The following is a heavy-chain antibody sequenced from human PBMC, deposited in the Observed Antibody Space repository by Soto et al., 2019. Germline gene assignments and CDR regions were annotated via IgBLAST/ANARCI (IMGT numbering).Heavy chain of an antibody. V-gene: IGHV4-59*01. D-gene: IGHD3-16*01. J-gene: IGHJ3*02. Sequence: SETLSLTCTVSGGSISSYYWSWIRQPPGKGLEWIGYIYYSGSTNYNPSLKSRVTISVDTSKNQFSLKLSSVTAADTAVYYCARGGSGTDSDAFDIWGQGTMVTVSS. CDR3: ARGGSGTDSDAFDI. CDR1: GGSISSYY. CDR2: IYYSGST.